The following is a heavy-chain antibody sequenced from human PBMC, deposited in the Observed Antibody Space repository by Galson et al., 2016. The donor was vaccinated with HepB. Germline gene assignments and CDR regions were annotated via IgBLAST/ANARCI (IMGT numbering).Heavy chain of an antibody. Sequence: LRLSCAVSGISLNNYWLHWVRQVPGKGLVWVARIDHEGRGTSYADSVRGRFTVSRDSAKSTVYLQMDSLRAEDTAVYYCGTVFEYWGQGSRVTVSS. CDR1: GISLNNYW. J-gene: IGHJ4*02. V-gene: IGHV3-74*01. CDR2: IDHEGRGT. CDR3: GTVFEY.